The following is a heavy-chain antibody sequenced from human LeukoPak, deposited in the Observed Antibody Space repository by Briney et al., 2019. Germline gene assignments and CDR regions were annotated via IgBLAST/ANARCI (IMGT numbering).Heavy chain of an antibody. J-gene: IGHJ4*02. D-gene: IGHD2-15*01. CDR3: ATHPPKVCTGGSCTDY. Sequence: SETLSLTCTVSGVSISSYYWSWIRQPPGKGLEWIGYFYNSGTTNHNPSLKPRVTISVDTSKNQFSLKLTSVTAADTAVYYCATHPPKVCTGGSCTDYWGQGTLVTVSS. CDR2: FYNSGTT. CDR1: GVSISSYY. V-gene: IGHV4-59*01.